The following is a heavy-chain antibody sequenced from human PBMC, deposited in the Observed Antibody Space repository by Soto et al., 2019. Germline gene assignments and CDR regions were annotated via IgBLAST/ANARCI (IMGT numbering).Heavy chain of an antibody. CDR3: AREFHDYGDYGSPGGMDV. CDR2: ISYDGSNK. CDR1: GFTFSSYA. V-gene: IGHV3-30-3*01. Sequence: QVQLVESGGGVVQPGRSLRLSCAASGFTFSSYAIHWVRQAPGKGLEWVAVISYDGSNKYYADSVKGRFTISRDNSKNTLYLQMNSLRAEDTAVYYCAREFHDYGDYGSPGGMDVWGQGTTVTVSS. D-gene: IGHD4-17*01. J-gene: IGHJ6*02.